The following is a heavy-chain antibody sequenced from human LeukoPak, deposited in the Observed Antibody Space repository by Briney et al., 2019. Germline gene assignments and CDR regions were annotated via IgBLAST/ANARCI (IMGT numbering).Heavy chain of an antibody. CDR3: ARRSSGWYGGDAFDI. D-gene: IGHD6-19*01. CDR2: IYYSGST. CDR1: GGSISSSSYY. V-gene: IGHV4-39*01. J-gene: IGHJ3*02. Sequence: PSETLSLTCTVSGGSISSSSYYWGWIRQPPGKGLEWIGSIYYSGSTYYNPSLKSRVTLSVDTSKNQFSLKLSSVPAADTAVYYCARRSSGWYGGDAFDIWGQGTMVTVSS.